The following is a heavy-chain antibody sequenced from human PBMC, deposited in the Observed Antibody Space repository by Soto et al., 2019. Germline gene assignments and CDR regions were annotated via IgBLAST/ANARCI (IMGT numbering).Heavy chain of an antibody. CDR3: ARERIPRHLLVVVVAATQHYYYGMDV. CDR2: IKQDGSEK. Sequence: GGSLRLSCAASGFTFSSYWMSWVRQAPGKGLEWVANIKQDGSEKYYVDSVKGRFTISRDNAKNSLYLQMNSLRAEDTAVYYCARERIPRHLLVVVVAATQHYYYGMDVWGQGTTVTVSS. CDR1: GFTFSSYW. J-gene: IGHJ6*02. D-gene: IGHD2-15*01. V-gene: IGHV3-7*03.